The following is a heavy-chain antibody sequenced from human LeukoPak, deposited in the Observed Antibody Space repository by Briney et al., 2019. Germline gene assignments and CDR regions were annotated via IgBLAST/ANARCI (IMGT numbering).Heavy chain of an antibody. D-gene: IGHD2-2*02. CDR1: GDTFTSYY. CDR2: INPSGGST. V-gene: IGHV1-46*03. J-gene: IGHJ5*02. CDR3: ARDQWGIVVVPAAISPSFVP. Sequence: ASLKLSCKASGDTFTSYYMHWVRQAPAQELEWMGIINPSGGSTSYAQKFQGRDTMTRDTSTSTVYMVLSSLRSEDTAVYYCARDQWGIVVVPAAISPSFVPWGQGTLVTVS.